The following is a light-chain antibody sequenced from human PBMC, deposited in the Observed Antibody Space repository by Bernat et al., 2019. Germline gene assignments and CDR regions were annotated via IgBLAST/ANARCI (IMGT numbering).Light chain of an antibody. V-gene: IGKV1-9*01. CDR1: QGISNY. J-gene: IGKJ3*01. Sequence: DIQLTQSPSFLSASVGDRVTITCRASQGISNYLAWYQQKPGIAPKLPIYAASTLQSGVPSRFSGSGSGTEFTLTINSLQPEDFATYYCQQLNGFPVTFGPGTKVDIK. CDR3: QQLNGFPVT. CDR2: AAS.